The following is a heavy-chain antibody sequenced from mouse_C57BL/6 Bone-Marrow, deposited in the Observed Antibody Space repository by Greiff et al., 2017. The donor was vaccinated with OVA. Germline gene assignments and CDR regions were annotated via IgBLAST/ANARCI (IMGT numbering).Heavy chain of an antibody. V-gene: IGHV1-47*01. Sequence: QVQLQPSGAELVKPGASVQMSCTASGSTFTTYPIPWLKPNPGQILEWIGNFHPYNDDTKYNEKFKGKATLTVEKSSSTVYLELSRLTSDDSAVYYCAIELGNYWGQGTTLTVSS. CDR1: GSTFTTYP. CDR3: AIELGNY. D-gene: IGHD4-1*01. CDR2: FHPYNDDT. J-gene: IGHJ2*01.